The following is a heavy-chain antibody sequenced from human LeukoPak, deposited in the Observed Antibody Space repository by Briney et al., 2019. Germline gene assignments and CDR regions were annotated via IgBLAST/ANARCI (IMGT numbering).Heavy chain of an antibody. J-gene: IGHJ4*02. Sequence: ASVKVSCKVSGYTLTELSMHWVRQAPGKGLEWMGGFDPEDGETVYAQKFQGRLTMTEDTSTDTAYMELSSLRSDDTAVYYCATDPVGYCSANGCYSVDYWGQGTLLTVSS. V-gene: IGHV1-24*01. D-gene: IGHD2-15*01. CDR1: GYTLTELS. CDR3: ATDPVGYCSANGCYSVDY. CDR2: FDPEDGET.